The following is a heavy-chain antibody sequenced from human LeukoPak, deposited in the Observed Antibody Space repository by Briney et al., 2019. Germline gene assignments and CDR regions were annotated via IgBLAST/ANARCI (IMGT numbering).Heavy chain of an antibody. J-gene: IGHJ6*03. V-gene: IGHV5-51*01. D-gene: IGHD3-22*01. CDR1: GYSFTSYW. CDR2: IYPGDSDT. CDR3: ARLGGYHYYYYYMDV. Sequence: HGESLKISCKGSGYSFTSYWIGWVRQMPGKGLEWMGIIYPGDSDTRYSPSFQGQVTISADKSISTAYLQWSSLKASDTAMYYCARLGGYHYYYYYMDVWGKGTTVTISS.